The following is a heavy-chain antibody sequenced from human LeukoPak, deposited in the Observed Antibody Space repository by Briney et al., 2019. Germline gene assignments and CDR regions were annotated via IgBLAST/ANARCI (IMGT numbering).Heavy chain of an antibody. J-gene: IGHJ4*02. D-gene: IGHD3-9*01. CDR3: ARVLRYFDWLFYYFDY. CDR1: GYTFTGYY. V-gene: IGHV1-18*04. Sequence: ASVKVSCKASGYTFTGYYMHWVRQAPGQGLEWMGWISAYNGNTNYAQKLQGRVTMTTDTSTSTAYMELRSLRSDDTAVYYCARVLRYFDWLFYYFDYWGQGTLVAVSS. CDR2: ISAYNGNT.